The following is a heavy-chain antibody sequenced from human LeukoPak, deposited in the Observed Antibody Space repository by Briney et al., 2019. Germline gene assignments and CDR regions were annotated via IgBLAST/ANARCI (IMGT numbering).Heavy chain of an antibody. J-gene: IGHJ4*02. CDR2: ISYDGSNK. CDR1: GFTFSSYA. V-gene: IGHV3-30-3*01. CDR3: ARVFTISGYYVDY. Sequence: RGGSLRLSCAASGFTFSSYAMHWVRQAPGKGLEWVAVISYDGSNKYYADSVKGRFTISRDNSKNTLNLQMNSLRAEDTAVYYCARVFTISGYYVDYWGQGTLVTVSS. D-gene: IGHD3-22*01.